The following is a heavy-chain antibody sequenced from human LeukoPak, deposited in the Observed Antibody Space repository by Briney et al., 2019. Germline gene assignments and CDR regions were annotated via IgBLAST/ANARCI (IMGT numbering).Heavy chain of an antibody. CDR2: INPNSGGT. D-gene: IGHD3-3*01. CDR3: ARVQWSHPIDS. J-gene: IGHJ4*02. V-gene: IGHV1-2*02. Sequence: ASVKVSCKASGYTFTAYYVHWVRQAPRQGLEWMGSINPNSGGTNYAQKFQGRVTMTRDTSISTAFMELTGLRSDDTAVYYCARVQWSHPIDSWGQGTLVTVSS. CDR1: GYTFTAYY.